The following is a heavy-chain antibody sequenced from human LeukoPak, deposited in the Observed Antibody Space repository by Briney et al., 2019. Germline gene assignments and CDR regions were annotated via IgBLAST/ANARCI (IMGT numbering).Heavy chain of an antibody. D-gene: IGHD6-19*01. CDR2: IYYSGST. Sequence: SETLSLTCTVSGGSVSSHYWSWIRQPPGKGLQWIGYIYYSGSTNYNPYLKSRVTISVDASKNQFSLKLSSVTAADTAVYYRARDSSFSSGWIYWYFDLWGRGTLVTVSS. J-gene: IGHJ2*01. CDR1: GGSVSSHY. V-gene: IGHV4-59*02. CDR3: ARDSSFSSGWIYWYFDL.